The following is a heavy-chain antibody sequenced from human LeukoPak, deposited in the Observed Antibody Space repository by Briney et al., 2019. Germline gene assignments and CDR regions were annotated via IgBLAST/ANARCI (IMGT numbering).Heavy chain of an antibody. Sequence: GGSLRLSCATSGFTFSNDGLHWVRQAPGKGLEWVSMMSYDGTAKYYGDSVKGRFTISRDNSKNTLYLEMSSLRPEDTAVYYCAGEELFRGVSPSNWFDPWGQGTLVTVSS. D-gene: IGHD3-10*01. CDR1: GFTFSNDG. CDR3: AGEELFRGVSPSNWFDP. CDR2: MSYDGTAK. V-gene: IGHV3-30*03. J-gene: IGHJ5*02.